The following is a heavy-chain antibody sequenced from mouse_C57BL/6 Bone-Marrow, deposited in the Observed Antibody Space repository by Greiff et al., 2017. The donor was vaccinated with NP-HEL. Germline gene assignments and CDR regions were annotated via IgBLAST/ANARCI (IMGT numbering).Heavy chain of an antibody. CDR1: GYTFTDYE. V-gene: IGHV1-15*01. CDR2: IDPETGGT. Sequence: QVQLKESGAELVRPGASVTLSCKASGYTFTDYEMHWVKQTPVHGLEWIGAIDPETGGTAYNQKFKGKAILTADKSSSTAYMELRSLTSEDSAVYYCTRDGNYDYWGQGTTLTVSS. D-gene: IGHD2-1*01. CDR3: TRDGNYDY. J-gene: IGHJ2*01.